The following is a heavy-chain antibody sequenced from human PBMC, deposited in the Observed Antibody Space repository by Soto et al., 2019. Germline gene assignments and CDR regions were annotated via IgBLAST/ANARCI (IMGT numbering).Heavy chain of an antibody. D-gene: IGHD3-22*01. J-gene: IGHJ4*02. V-gene: IGHV3-13*04. CDR2: IGTAGDT. Sequence: EVQLVESGGGLVQPGGSLRLSCAASGFTFSTHDMHWVRQATGKGLEWVSAIGTAGDTYYPDSVKGRFAISRENAKNSLYLQVNILRVGDTAVYYCARGPWPRGDSSGFYYDFDYWGQGTLVTVSS. CDR1: GFTFSTHD. CDR3: ARGPWPRGDSSGFYYDFDY.